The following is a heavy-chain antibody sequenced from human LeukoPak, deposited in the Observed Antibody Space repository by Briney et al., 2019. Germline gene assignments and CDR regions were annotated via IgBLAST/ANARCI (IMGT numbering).Heavy chain of an antibody. V-gene: IGHV3-66*01. CDR2: IYSGGNT. CDR1: GFTFSAYA. CDR3: AILQRNAWYY. J-gene: IGHJ4*02. Sequence: PGGSLRLSCEASGFTFSAYAMTWVRQAPGKGLEWVSIIYSGGNTYYADSVKGRFTISRDNSKNTLYLQMNSLRAEDTAVYYCAILQRNAWYYWGQGTLVTVSS. D-gene: IGHD2-2*01.